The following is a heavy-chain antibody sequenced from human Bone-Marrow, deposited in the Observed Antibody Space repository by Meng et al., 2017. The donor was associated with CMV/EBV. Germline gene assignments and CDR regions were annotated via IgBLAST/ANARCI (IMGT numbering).Heavy chain of an antibody. V-gene: IGHV3-7*01. D-gene: IGHD3-9*01. CDR2: IKHDGSEK. CDR1: GFTFSSYW. J-gene: IGHJ4*02. Sequence: GGSLRLSCAASGFTFSSYWMTWVRQAPGKGLEWVANIKHDGSEKYYVDSVKGRFTISRDNAKKSLYLQMNSLRAEDTAVYYCARDMNFDWYFHPRNDYWGQGTLVTVSS. CDR3: ARDMNFDWYFHPRNDY.